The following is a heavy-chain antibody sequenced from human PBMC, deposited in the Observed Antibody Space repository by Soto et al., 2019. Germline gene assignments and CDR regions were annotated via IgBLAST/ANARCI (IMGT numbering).Heavy chain of an antibody. J-gene: IGHJ4*01. V-gene: IGHV3-9*01. CDR1: GFTFDDYA. CDR2: ITWNSGKI. Sequence: LRLSCTASGFTFDDYAMHWVRQGPGRGLEWVSGITWNSGKIAYADSVKGRFTIARDDDNNSLYLQMNSLRPEDTALYYCVKDSYADFHRVLSTAEYFFDYWGQGTLVTVSS. D-gene: IGHD2-15*01. CDR3: VKDSYADFHRVLSTAEYFFDY.